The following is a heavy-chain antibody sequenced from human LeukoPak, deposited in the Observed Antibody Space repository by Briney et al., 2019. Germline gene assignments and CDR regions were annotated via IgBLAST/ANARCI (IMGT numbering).Heavy chain of an antibody. CDR2: ITGSSSYI. V-gene: IGHV3-21*01. CDR3: ARGFADFVWGSYPSSY. J-gene: IGHJ4*02. CDR1: GFTFSSYG. Sequence: GGSLRLSCAASGFTFSSYGMHWVRQAPGKGLEWVSSITGSSSYIHYADSVKGRFTISRDNAKNSLYLQMNSLRAEDTAVYYCARGFADFVWGSYPSSYWGQGILVTVSS. D-gene: IGHD3-16*02.